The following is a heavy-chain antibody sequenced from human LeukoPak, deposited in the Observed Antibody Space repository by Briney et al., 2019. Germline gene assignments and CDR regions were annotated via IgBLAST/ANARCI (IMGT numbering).Heavy chain of an antibody. V-gene: IGHV4-61*02. CDR2: IHTSGST. J-gene: IGHJ4*02. CDR3: ARVPTVSTLDN. CDR1: GGSISSGSYY. Sequence: SETLSLTCTVSGGSISSGSYYWSWIRQPAGKGLEWIGRIHTSGSTSYIPSLESRVTISVDTSKNQFSLKLTSMTAADTAVYYCARVPTVSTLDNWGRGTLVTVSS. D-gene: IGHD4-17*01.